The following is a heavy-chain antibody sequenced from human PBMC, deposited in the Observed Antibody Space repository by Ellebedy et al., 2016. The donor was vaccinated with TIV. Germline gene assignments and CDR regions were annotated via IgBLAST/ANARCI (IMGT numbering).Heavy chain of an antibody. Sequence: ASVKVSCKASGYTFSSHAMHWVRQAPGQRLEWMGWINTDNGNTKSSQKFQGRVTITRDTSASTAYMELSSLRSEDTAVYYCAREDGGYSFGVWGQGTLVTVSS. J-gene: IGHJ4*02. CDR2: INTDNGNT. CDR3: AREDGGYSFGV. V-gene: IGHV1-3*04. D-gene: IGHD5-18*01. CDR1: GYTFSSHA.